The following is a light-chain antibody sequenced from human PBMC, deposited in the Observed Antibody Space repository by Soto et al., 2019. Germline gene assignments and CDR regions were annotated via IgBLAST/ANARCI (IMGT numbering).Light chain of an antibody. V-gene: IGLV2-18*02. CDR2: DVS. J-gene: IGLJ1*01. CDR1: SSDVGSYTR. Sequence: QSALTQPPSVSGSPGKSVTISCTGTSSDVGSYTRVSWYQQTPGTAPKLMIYDVSNRPSGVPYRFSGSKSGNTASLTISGLQSEDEAYYYCSSYTTSSTDVFGTVTKLTVL. CDR3: SSYTTSSTDV.